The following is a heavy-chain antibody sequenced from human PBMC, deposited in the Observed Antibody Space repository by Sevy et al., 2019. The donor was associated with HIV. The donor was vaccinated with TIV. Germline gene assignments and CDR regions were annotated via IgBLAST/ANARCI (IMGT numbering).Heavy chain of an antibody. J-gene: IGHJ5*02. Sequence: SETLSLTCSVSGGSVSKYYLSWIRQPPGKGLEWIGNIYDSGTTYYNPSLKSRVTMSVDTSKNQFSLKLSSMSAADTAVYYCARDTTDTSSWYVGWFDPWGQGTLVTVSS. D-gene: IGHD6-13*01. CDR3: ARDTTDTSSWYVGWFDP. CDR1: GGSVSKYY. CDR2: IYDSGTT. V-gene: IGHV4-59*02.